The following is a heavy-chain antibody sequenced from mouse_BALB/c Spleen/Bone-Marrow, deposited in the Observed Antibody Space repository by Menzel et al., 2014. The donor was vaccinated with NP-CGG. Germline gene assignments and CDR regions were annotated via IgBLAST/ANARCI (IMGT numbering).Heavy chain of an antibody. CDR1: GYAFTNYW. Sequence: VQVVESGAELVRPVTSVKVSCKASGYAFTNYWIGWVKQRPGQGLEWIGVINPGSGGSNYNEKFKGKATLTADKSSSTAYMQLSSLTSDDSAVYFCVREMTRYAMDYWGQGTSVTVSS. CDR2: INPGSGGS. J-gene: IGHJ4*01. V-gene: IGHV1-54*01. CDR3: VREMTRYAMDY.